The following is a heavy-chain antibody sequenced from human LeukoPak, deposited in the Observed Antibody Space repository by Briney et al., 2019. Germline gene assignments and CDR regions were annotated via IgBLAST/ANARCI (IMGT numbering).Heavy chain of an antibody. V-gene: IGHV3-20*04. Sequence: PGGSLRLSCAASGVTIADHGMSWVRQVPGKGLEWVSGINWDGEATGYADSVKGRFTISRDNAKKSLYPEMNSLRDDDTALYYCARDLSSSWYSLAYWGQGTLVTVSS. CDR1: GVTIADHG. CDR3: ARDLSSSWYSLAY. CDR2: INWDGEAT. J-gene: IGHJ4*02. D-gene: IGHD6-13*01.